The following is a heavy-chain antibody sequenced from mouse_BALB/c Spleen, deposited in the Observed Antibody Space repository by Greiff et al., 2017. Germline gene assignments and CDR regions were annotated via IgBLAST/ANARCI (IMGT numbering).Heavy chain of an antibody. CDR2: IWAGGST. J-gene: IGHJ4*01. CDR3: ARDLGTTVSYAMDY. CDR1: GFSLTSYG. Sequence: VMLVESGPGLVAPSQSLSITCTVSGFSLTSYGVHWVRQPPGKGLEWLGVIWAGGSTNYNSALMSRLSISKDNSKSQVFLKMNSLQTDDTAMYYCARDLGTTVSYAMDYWGQGTSVTVSS. D-gene: IGHD1-1*01. V-gene: IGHV2-9*02.